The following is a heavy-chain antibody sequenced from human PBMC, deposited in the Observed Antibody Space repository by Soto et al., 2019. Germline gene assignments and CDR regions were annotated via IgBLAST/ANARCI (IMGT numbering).Heavy chain of an antibody. CDR2: TYFRGNT. Sequence: QLQLQESGPGLVKPSETLSLTCSVSGDSINSDKYYWGWIRQPPGKGLEWIGSTYFRGNTYYNPSSPPRFTLTKDKSRSQCSLKLTSVTAEDSAVYFCARLEGLATISYYFDFWGQGALVTVSA. J-gene: IGHJ4*02. CDR1: GDSINSDKYY. V-gene: IGHV4-39*01. CDR3: ARLEGLATISYYFDF. D-gene: IGHD3-9*01.